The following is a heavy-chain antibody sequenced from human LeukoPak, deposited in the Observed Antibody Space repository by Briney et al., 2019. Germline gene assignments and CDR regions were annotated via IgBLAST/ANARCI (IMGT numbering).Heavy chain of an antibody. D-gene: IGHD4-17*01. Sequence: GGSLRLSCAVSGFSVNDNYMSWVRQAPGKGLQWASVMFPDGRTYYADSVKGRFTISRDPARNTLLLQMHSLRADDTAVHYCARTNPVYGDYDYWGQGTLVTVSS. CDR3: ARTNPVYGDYDY. CDR1: GFSVNDNY. CDR2: MFPDGRT. J-gene: IGHJ4*02. V-gene: IGHV3-53*01.